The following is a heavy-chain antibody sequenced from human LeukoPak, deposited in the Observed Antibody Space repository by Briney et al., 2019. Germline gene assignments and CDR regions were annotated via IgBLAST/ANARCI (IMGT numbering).Heavy chain of an antibody. CDR2: IRYDGSNK. CDR3: AKEIMQLVQAFDI. V-gene: IGHV3-30*02. D-gene: IGHD6-6*01. CDR1: GFTFSSYG. Sequence: GGSLRLSCAASGFTFSSYGMHWVRQAPGKGLEWVAFIRYDGSNKYYADSVKGRFTISRDNSKNTLYLQMNSLRAEDTAVYYCAKEIMQLVQAFDIWGQGTMVTVSS. J-gene: IGHJ3*02.